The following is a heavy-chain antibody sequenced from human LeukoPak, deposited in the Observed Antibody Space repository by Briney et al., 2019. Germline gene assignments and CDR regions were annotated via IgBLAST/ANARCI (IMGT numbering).Heavy chain of an antibody. D-gene: IGHD4-17*01. J-gene: IGHJ3*02. CDR3: ARSYGDYALGAFDI. Sequence: PGGSLRLSCAASGYTFSSYSMNWVRQAPGKGLEWVSSISSSSRYIYYADSVKGRFTISRDNAKNSLYLQMNSLRAEDTAVYYCARSYGDYALGAFDIWGQGTMVTVSS. CDR1: GYTFSSYS. CDR2: ISSSSRYI. V-gene: IGHV3-21*01.